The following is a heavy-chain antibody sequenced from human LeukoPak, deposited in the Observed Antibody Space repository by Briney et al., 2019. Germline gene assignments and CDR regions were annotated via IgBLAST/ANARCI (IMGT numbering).Heavy chain of an antibody. CDR1: GFTFSSHG. Sequence: GGSLRLSCAASGFTFSSHGMHWVRQAPGKGLQWVAVTSFDGKSKFYGDSVRGRFTVSRDNSNNKLYLQMSSLRPDDTSVYYCAKDVYGRYFCGMDVWGQGTTVTVSS. V-gene: IGHV3-30*18. D-gene: IGHD1-26*01. CDR3: AKDVYGRYFCGMDV. J-gene: IGHJ6*02. CDR2: TSFDGKSK.